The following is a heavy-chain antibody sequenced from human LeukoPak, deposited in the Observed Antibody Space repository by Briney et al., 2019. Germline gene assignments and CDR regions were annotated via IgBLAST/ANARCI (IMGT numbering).Heavy chain of an antibody. D-gene: IGHD3-16*01. V-gene: IGHV3-33*01. CDR3: ARDPLGVLSYFDY. CDR2: IWYDGSNR. CDR1: GFIFSYYG. J-gene: IGHJ4*02. Sequence: PGGSLRLSCAASGFIFSYYGMHWVRQAPGKGLEWVAVIWYDGSNRYYAESLKGRFTISRDNSKNTLYLQMNSLTADDTAVYYCARDPLGVLSYFDYWGQGTLVTVSS.